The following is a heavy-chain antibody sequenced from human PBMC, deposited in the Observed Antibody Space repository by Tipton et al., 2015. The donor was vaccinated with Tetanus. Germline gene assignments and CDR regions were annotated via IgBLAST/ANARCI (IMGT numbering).Heavy chain of an antibody. Sequence: SLRLSCDVSGFTFRKCAMSWVRQAPGKGLEWVAGFSGSADAAIYADSGKGRFTISRDSSKNTLYLQMDSLRVEDTDVYHCAKWVKYGDCELGISFIDQLGRGAQVTVSS. CDR1: GFTFRKCA. D-gene: IGHD2-21*02. CDR3: AKWVKYGDCELGISFIDQ. J-gene: IGHJ4*02. CDR2: FSGSADAA. V-gene: IGHV3-23*01.